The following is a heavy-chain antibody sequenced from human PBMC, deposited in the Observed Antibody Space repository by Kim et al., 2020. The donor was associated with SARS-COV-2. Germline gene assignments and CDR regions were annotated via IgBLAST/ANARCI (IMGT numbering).Heavy chain of an antibody. J-gene: IGHJ4*02. D-gene: IGHD6-13*01. CDR3: ARGIGYSSSWYLYFDY. Sequence: SGKGRFTISRDNAKNSLYLQMNSLRAEDTAVYYCARGIGYSSSWYLYFDYWGQGTLVTVSS. V-gene: IGHV3-11*05.